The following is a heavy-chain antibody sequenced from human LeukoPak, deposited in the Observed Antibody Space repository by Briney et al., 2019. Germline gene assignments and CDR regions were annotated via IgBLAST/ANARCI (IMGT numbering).Heavy chain of an antibody. J-gene: IGHJ4*02. CDR1: GFIFSSYW. CDR3: ARDVGGGSVY. Sequence: GGSLRLSCAASGFIFSSYWMSWVRQAPGRGLKWVANINQDGSEKYYLDSVKGRFTVSRDNAKDSLYLQMNSLRAEDTAVYYCARDVGGGSVYWGQGALVTVSS. CDR2: INQDGSEK. V-gene: IGHV3-7*05. D-gene: IGHD6-19*01.